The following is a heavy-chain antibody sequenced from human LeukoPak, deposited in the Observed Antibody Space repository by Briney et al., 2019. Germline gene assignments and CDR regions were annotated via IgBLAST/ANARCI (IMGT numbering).Heavy chain of an antibody. CDR2: INPKSGRT. D-gene: IGHD3-3*01. Sequence: ASVKVSCKTSGYSFTDSYIHWVRQAPGQGLEWMGWINPKSGRTSSARKFQGRVTMTRDPSISTVYMDMAWLTSDDTAIYFCARADFVDAGPYLIGPWGQGTLVTVSS. CDR3: ARADFVDAGPYLIGP. V-gene: IGHV1-2*02. J-gene: IGHJ5*02. CDR1: GYSFTDSY.